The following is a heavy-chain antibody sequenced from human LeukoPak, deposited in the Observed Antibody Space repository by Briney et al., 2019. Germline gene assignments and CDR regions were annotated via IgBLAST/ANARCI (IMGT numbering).Heavy chain of an antibody. D-gene: IGHD1-14*01. CDR2: INYNGEIA. CDR3: TRSGLTGMRKYPRADYYYYGMDV. CDR1: GGSFSGYL. Sequence: SETLSLTCDVPGGSFSGYLWSWLRQPPGKGLEWVGEINYNGEIANYNPSLKSRVTSSVDTSRNQFSLRLTSVTAADTAVYYCTRSGLTGMRKYPRADYYYYGMDVWGQGTAVTVSS. V-gene: IGHV4-34*01. J-gene: IGHJ6*02.